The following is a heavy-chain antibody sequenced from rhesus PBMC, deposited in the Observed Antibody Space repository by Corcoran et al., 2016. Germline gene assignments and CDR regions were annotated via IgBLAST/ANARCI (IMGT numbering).Heavy chain of an antibody. CDR3: AREPYNWNYDHFDY. CDR1: GGSFSGSY. CDR2: ISGSSGST. Sequence: QVQLQESGPGLVKPSETLSLTCAVSGGSFSGSYWGWLRQPPGTELEWIGYISGSSGSTNYNPSLKSRVTISTDTSKNQFSLKLSSVTAADTAVYYCAREPYNWNYDHFDYWGQGVLVTVSS. V-gene: IGHV4-165*01. D-gene: IGHD1-26*01. J-gene: IGHJ4*01.